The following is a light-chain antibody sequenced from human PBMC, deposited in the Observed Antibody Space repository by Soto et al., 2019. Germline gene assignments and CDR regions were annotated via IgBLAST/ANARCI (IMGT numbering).Light chain of an antibody. J-gene: IGLJ1*01. V-gene: IGLV2-8*01. CDR3: CSLTTSHTYV. CDR1: SSDVGGYNY. Sequence: LTQPPSASGSPGQSVAISCTGTSSDVGGYNYVSWYQQHPGKAPKLMIYEVNKRPSGVPDRFSGSKSGNTASLTVSGLQAEDEADYYCCSLTTSHTYVFGSGTKVTVL. CDR2: EVN.